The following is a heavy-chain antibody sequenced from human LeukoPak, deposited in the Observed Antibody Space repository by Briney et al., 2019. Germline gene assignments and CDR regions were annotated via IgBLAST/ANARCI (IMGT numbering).Heavy chain of an antibody. V-gene: IGHV3-30-3*01. D-gene: IGHD3-22*01. Sequence: GGSLRLSCAASGFTFSSYAMHWVRQAPGKGLEWVAVISYDGSNKYYADSVKGRFTISRDNSKNPLYLQMNSLRAEDTVVYYCARDKGYYDSSGYYPYYYYYGMDVWGQGTTVTVSS. CDR3: ARDKGYYDSSGYYPYYYYYGMDV. CDR2: ISYDGSNK. J-gene: IGHJ6*02. CDR1: GFTFSSYA.